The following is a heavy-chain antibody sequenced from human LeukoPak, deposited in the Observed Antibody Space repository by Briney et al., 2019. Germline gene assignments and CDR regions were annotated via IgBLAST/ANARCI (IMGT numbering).Heavy chain of an antibody. Sequence: GESLKISCKGFGYRFATYWIGWVRQVPGKGLEWMGINFPGDADTRYSPSFHGQVTFSADRSISTAYLQWSSLEASDTAMYYCARLGSDSHFDYWGQGTLVTVSS. CDR2: NFPGDADT. D-gene: IGHD2-21*01. V-gene: IGHV5-51*01. CDR1: GYRFATYW. J-gene: IGHJ4*02. CDR3: ARLGSDSHFDY.